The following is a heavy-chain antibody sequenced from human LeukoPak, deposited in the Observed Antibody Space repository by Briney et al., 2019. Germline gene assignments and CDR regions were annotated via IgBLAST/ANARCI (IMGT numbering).Heavy chain of an antibody. CDR2: FYYSGST. J-gene: IGHJ4*02. D-gene: IGHD2-15*01. V-gene: IGHV4-39*01. Sequence: SETLSLTCTVSGGSIRSSSHYRGWIRQPPGKGLEWIGSFYYSGSTYYNPSLKSRVTISVDTSKNKFSLKLSYVTAADTAVYYCARLWSTYCSGGSCPHQPNYWGQGTLVTVSS. CDR1: GGSIRSSSHY. CDR3: ARLWSTYCSGGSCPHQPNY.